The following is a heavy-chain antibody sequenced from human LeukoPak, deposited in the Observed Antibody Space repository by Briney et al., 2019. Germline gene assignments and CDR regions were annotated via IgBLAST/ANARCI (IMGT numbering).Heavy chain of an antibody. CDR3: ARLGSSWIIDY. V-gene: IGHV4-4*07. CDR2: IYTSGST. Sequence: SETLSLTCTVSGYSITNNYYWSWIRQPAGKGLEWIGRIYTSGSTNYNPSLKSRVTISVDKSKNQFSLKLSSVTAADTAVYYCARLGSSWIIDYWGQGTLVTVSS. CDR1: GYSITNNYY. J-gene: IGHJ4*02. D-gene: IGHD6-13*01.